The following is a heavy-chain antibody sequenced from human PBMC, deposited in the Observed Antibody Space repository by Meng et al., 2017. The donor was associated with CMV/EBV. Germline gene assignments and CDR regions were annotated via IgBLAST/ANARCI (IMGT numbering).Heavy chain of an antibody. CDR2: IIPIFGTA. CDR1: GYTFTGYY. J-gene: IGHJ6*02. V-gene: IGHV1-69*05. Sequence: SVKVSCKASGYTFTGYYMHWVRQAPGQGLEWMGGIIPIFGTANYAQKFQGRVTITTDESTSTAYMELSSLRSEDTAVYYCARGDTAMVDYYYYGMDVWGQGNTVTVSS. CDR3: ARGDTAMVDYYYYGMDV. D-gene: IGHD5-18*01.